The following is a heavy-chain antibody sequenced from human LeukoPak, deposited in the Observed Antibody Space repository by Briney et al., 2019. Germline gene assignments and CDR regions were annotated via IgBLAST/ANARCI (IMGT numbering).Heavy chain of an antibody. CDR3: ARGSTYYDSSGQVPFDY. CDR2: ISGGSSTI. D-gene: IGHD3-22*01. V-gene: IGHV3-48*01. CDR1: GFTFNSYS. J-gene: IGHJ4*02. Sequence: SGGSLRLSCAASGFTFNSYSMNWVRQAPGKGLEWGSYISGGSSTIYYADSVKGRFTISRDNGKNTLYLQMNSLRAEDTAVYYCARGSTYYDSSGQVPFDYWGQGTLVTVSS.